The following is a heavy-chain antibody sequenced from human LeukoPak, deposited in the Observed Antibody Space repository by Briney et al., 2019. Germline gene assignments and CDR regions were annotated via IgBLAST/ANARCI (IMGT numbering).Heavy chain of an antibody. CDR3: ARLLYGDYVFDY. CDR1: GGSISSYY. J-gene: IGHJ4*02. V-gene: IGHV4-59*08. D-gene: IGHD4-17*01. CDR2: IHYSGST. Sequence: SETLSLTCTVSGGSISSYYWSWIRQPPGKGLEWIGYIHYSGSTNYNPSLKSRVTISVDTSKNQFSLKLSSVTAADTAVYYCARLLYGDYVFDYWGQGTLVTVSS.